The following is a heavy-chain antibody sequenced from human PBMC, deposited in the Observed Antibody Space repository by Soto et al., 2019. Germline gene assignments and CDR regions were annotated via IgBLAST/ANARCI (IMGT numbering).Heavy chain of an antibody. D-gene: IGHD5-18*01. J-gene: IGHJ4*02. Sequence: QVQLQESGPGLVKPSQTLSLTCSVSGDSLSSGDYYWSWIRQPPGKGPEWIGYIYYSGSTYYNPSLQSRVTISVDTSKNQFSLKLSSVTAADTAVYYCARQYSKYYFDFWGQGTLVTVSS. CDR1: GDSLSSGDYY. V-gene: IGHV4-30-4*01. CDR2: IYYSGST. CDR3: ARQYSKYYFDF.